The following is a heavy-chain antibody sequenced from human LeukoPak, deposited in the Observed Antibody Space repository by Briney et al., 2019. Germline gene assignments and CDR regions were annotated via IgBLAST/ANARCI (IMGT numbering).Heavy chain of an antibody. V-gene: IGHV4-4*07. CDR1: GGSISSYY. D-gene: IGHD3-22*01. CDR3: ARDRNGYYHSSGYYDDWFDL. CDR2: IYTSGST. Sequence: TSETLSLTCTVSGGSISSYYWSWIRQPAGKGLEWIGRIYTSGSTNYNPSLKSRVTMSVDTSKNQFSLKLSSVTAADTAVYYCARDRNGYYHSSGYYDDWFDLWGQGTLVTVSS. J-gene: IGHJ5*02.